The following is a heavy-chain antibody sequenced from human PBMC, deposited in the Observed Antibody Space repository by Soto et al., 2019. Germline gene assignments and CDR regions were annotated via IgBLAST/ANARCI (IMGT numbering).Heavy chain of an antibody. V-gene: IGHV3-30-3*01. CDR2: ISYDGSNK. Sequence: QVQLVESGGGVVQPGRSLRLSCAASGFTFSSYAMHWFRQAPGKGLEWVAVISYDGSNKYYADSVKGRFTISRDNSKNTLYLQMNSLRAEDTAVYYCARDPSKQQLLRGGWFDPWGQGTLVTVSS. CDR1: GFTFSSYA. CDR3: ARDPSKQQLLRGGWFDP. D-gene: IGHD6-13*01. J-gene: IGHJ5*02.